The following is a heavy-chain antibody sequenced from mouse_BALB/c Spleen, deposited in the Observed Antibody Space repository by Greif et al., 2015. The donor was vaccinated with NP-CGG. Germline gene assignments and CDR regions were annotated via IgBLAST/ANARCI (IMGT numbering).Heavy chain of an antibody. Sequence: QVQLQQSGAELAKPGASVKMSCKASGYTFTSYWMHWVKQRPGQGLEWIGYINPSTGYTEYNQKFKDKATLTADKSSSTAYMQLSSLTSEDSAVYYCAHWDGYFDVWGAGTTVTVSS. CDR3: AHWDGYFDV. CDR1: GYTFTSYW. V-gene: IGHV1-7*01. D-gene: IGHD4-1*01. J-gene: IGHJ1*01. CDR2: INPSTGYT.